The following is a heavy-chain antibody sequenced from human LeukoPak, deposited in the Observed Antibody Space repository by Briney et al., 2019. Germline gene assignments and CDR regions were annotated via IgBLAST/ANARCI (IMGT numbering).Heavy chain of an antibody. V-gene: IGHV1-46*01. CDR2: INPSGGST. J-gene: IGHJ6*02. CDR1: GYTFTSYY. D-gene: IGHD2-15*01. Sequence: ASVKVSCKASGYTFTSYYMHWVRQAPGQGLEWMGIINPSGGSTSYAQKFQGRVTMTRDTSTSTVYMELSSLRSEDTAVYYCARDLEVYCSGGSCQQPTYYYYGMDVWGQGTTVTVSS. CDR3: ARDLEVYCSGGSCQQPTYYYYGMDV.